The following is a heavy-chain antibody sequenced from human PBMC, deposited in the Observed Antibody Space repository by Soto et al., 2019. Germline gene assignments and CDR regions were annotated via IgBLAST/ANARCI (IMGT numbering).Heavy chain of an antibody. V-gene: IGHV1-3*01. CDR1: GYTFTSYA. D-gene: IGHD3-22*01. CDR2: INAGNGNT. Sequence: QVQLVQSGAEVKKPGASVKVSCKASGYTFTSYAMHWVRQAPGQRLEWMGWINAGNGNTKYSQKFQGRVTITRDTSASTAYMELSSLRSEDTAVYYCAGVSITMIVQDAFDIWGQGTMVTVSS. CDR3: AGVSITMIVQDAFDI. J-gene: IGHJ3*02.